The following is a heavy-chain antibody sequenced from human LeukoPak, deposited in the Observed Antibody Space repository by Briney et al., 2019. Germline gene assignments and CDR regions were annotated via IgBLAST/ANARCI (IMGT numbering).Heavy chain of an antibody. D-gene: IGHD6-13*01. V-gene: IGHV4-39*07. Sequence: SETLSLTCTVSGGSISSSSYYWGWIRQPPGKGLEGIGSIYCSGSTYYNPSLKSRVTISVDTSKNQFSLKLSSVTAADTAVYYCARDRLVAAAVDYWGQGTLVTVSS. CDR2: IYCSGST. CDR1: GGSISSSSYY. J-gene: IGHJ4*02. CDR3: ARDRLVAAAVDY.